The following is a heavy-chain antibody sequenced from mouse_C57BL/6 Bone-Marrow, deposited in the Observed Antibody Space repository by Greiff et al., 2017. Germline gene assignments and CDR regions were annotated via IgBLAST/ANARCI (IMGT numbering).Heavy chain of an antibody. J-gene: IGHJ1*03. CDR3: ARRNWEGYWYFDV. D-gene: IGHD4-1*01. Sequence: VQLQQSGAELVMPGASVKLSCKASGYTFTSYWMHWVKQRPGQGLEWIGEIDPSDSYTNYNQKFKGKSTLTVDKSSSTAYMQLSSLTSEDSAVYYCARRNWEGYWYFDVWGTGTTVTVSS. V-gene: IGHV1-69*01. CDR1: GYTFTSYW. CDR2: IDPSDSYT.